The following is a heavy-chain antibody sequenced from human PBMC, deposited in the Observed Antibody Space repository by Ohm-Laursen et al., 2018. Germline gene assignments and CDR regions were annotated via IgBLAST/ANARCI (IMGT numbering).Heavy chain of an antibody. CDR1: GDSITNYF. Sequence: TLSLTCTVSGDSITNYFWSWIRQSPGKGLEWIGYVSYSGSTSYNPTLKSRVTISVDTSKSQFSLKLSSVTAADTAVYYCARGVGRFSSNLDYWGPGTLVTVST. V-gene: IGHV4-59*01. CDR2: VSYSGST. CDR3: ARGVGRFSSNLDY. D-gene: IGHD1-14*01. J-gene: IGHJ4*01.